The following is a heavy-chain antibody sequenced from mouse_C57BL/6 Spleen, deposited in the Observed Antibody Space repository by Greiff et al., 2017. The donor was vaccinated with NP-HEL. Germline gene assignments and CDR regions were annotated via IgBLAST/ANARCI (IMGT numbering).Heavy chain of an antibody. D-gene: IGHD1-1*01. CDR2: IDPSDSET. Sequence: VQLQQPGAELVRPGSSVKLSCKASGYTFTSYWMHWVKQRPIQGLEWIGNIDPSDSETHYNQKFKDKATLTVDKSSSTAYMQLSSLTSEDSAVYYWARAGGSSWFAYWGQGTLVTVSA. V-gene: IGHV1-52*01. CDR3: ARAGGSSWFAY. CDR1: GYTFTSYW. J-gene: IGHJ3*01.